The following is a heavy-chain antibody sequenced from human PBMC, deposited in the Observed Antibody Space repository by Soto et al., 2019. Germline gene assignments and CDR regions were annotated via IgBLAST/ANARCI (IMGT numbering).Heavy chain of an antibody. CDR2: MFYSGSP. CDR1: GGSISSYY. V-gene: IGHV4-59*01. D-gene: IGHD6-13*01. Sequence: SETLSLTCTVSGGSISSYYWNWIRQPPGKGLEWIGYMFYSGSPNYNPSLKSRVTISVDTSKNQFFLNLRSVTAADTAVYHCARGLRAGTGRYGMDVWGKGTTVTVSS. J-gene: IGHJ6*04. CDR3: ARGLRAGTGRYGMDV.